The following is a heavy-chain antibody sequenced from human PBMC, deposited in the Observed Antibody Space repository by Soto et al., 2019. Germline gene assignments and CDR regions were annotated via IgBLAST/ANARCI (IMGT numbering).Heavy chain of an antibody. V-gene: IGHV4-31*03. CDR2: IYHTGRT. Sequence: PSETLSLTCTVSGVSISSGGYYWGWIRQHPGKGLEWIGNIYHTGRTYYNPSLKSRVIMSVETSKNHFSLNLNSVTAADTAMYFCASVIGGDSKYYFDSWGQGTLVTVSS. D-gene: IGHD4-17*01. CDR1: GVSISSGGYY. J-gene: IGHJ4*02. CDR3: ASVIGGDSKYYFDS.